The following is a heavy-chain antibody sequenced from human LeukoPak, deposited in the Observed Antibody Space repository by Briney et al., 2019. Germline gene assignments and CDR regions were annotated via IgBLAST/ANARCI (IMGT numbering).Heavy chain of an antibody. D-gene: IGHD3-10*01. CDR1: GYTFTNYY. CDR2: INPNSGGT. V-gene: IGHV1-2*02. J-gene: IGHJ4*02. CDR3: ARVPGLFGELFPPDY. Sequence: ASVKVSCKASGYTFTNYYIHWVRQAPGQGLEWMGWINPNSGGTNYAQKFQGRVTMTRDTSISTAYMELSGLRSDDTAVYYCARVPGLFGELFPPDYWGQGTLVTVSS.